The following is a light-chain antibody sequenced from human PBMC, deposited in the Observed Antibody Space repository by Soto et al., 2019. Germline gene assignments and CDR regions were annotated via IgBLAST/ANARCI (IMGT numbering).Light chain of an antibody. Sequence: DIQLTQSPSFLSASVGDRVTITCRASQGISSYLAWYQQKPGKAPKLLIYAASTLQSGVPSRFSGSGSGTEFTLTIISLQTEDLATYYCQQYHIYSVTFGQGTRLEIK. V-gene: IGKV1-9*01. J-gene: IGKJ5*01. CDR1: QGISSY. CDR3: QQYHIYSVT. CDR2: AAS.